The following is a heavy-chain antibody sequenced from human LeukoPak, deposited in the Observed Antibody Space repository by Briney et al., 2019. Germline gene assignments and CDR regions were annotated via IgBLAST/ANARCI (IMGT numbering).Heavy chain of an antibody. CDR1: GFTFTTYY. CDR2: INQDGSAR. Sequence: GGSLRLSCAASGFTFTTYYMFWVRQAPGKGLEWVANINQDGSARDYVDFVKGRFTISRDNAKNSLYLQMNSLRAEDTAVYYCAKGTGAHSSSWLSMGYWGQGTLVTVSS. J-gene: IGHJ4*02. CDR3: AKGTGAHSSSWLSMGY. D-gene: IGHD6-13*01. V-gene: IGHV3-7*01.